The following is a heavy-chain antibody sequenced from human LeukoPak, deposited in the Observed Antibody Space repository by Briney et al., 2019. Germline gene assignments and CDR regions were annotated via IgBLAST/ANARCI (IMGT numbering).Heavy chain of an antibody. CDR1: GGSISTYY. V-gene: IGHV4-59*01. D-gene: IGHD3-22*01. Sequence: SETLSLTCTVSGGSISTYYWSWIRQPPGKGLEWIGYLPYSGTTNYDPSLKSRVTISIDTSKNQSSLKLRSVTAADTAMYYCARASSGYSVHFWGQGTVITVSS. CDR3: ARASSGYSVHF. CDR2: LPYSGTT. J-gene: IGHJ4*02.